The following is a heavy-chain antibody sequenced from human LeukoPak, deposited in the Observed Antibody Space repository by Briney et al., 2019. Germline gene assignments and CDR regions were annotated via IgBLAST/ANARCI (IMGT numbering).Heavy chain of an antibody. V-gene: IGHV1-8*03. Sequence: GASVKVSCKASGYTFTSYGISWVRQAPGQGLEWMGWMNPNSGNTGYAQKFQGRVTITRNTSISTAYMELSSLRSEDTAVYYCARGYYCTNGVCYKSRKPYNWFDPWGQGTLVTVSS. D-gene: IGHD2-8*01. CDR2: MNPNSGNT. CDR1: GYTFTSYG. J-gene: IGHJ5*02. CDR3: ARGYYCTNGVCYKSRKPYNWFDP.